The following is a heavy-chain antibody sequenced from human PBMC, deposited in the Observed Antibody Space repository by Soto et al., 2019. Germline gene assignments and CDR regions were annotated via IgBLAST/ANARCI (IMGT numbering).Heavy chain of an antibody. V-gene: IGHV3-30*18. CDR3: AKDPRYYDSSGYPSFDY. CDR1: GFTFSSYG. Sequence: GGSLRLSCAASGFTFSSYGMHWVRQAPGKGLEWVAVISYDGSNKYYADSVKGRFTISRDNSKNTLYLQMNSLRAEDTAVYYCAKDPRYYDSSGYPSFDYWGQGTLVTVSS. D-gene: IGHD3-22*01. CDR2: ISYDGSNK. J-gene: IGHJ4*02.